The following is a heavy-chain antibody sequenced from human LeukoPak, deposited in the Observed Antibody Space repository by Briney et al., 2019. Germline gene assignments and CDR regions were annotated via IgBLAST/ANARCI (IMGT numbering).Heavy chain of an antibody. J-gene: IGHJ1*01. Sequence: ASETLSLTCTVSGGSISSYYWSWIRQPPGKGLEWIGYIYYSGSTNYNPSLKSRVTISVDTSKNQFSLKLSSLTAADTAVYYWASSSWYAYFQHWGQGTLVTVSS. CDR2: IYYSGST. V-gene: IGHV4-59*01. CDR3: ASSSWYAYFQH. CDR1: GGSISSYY. D-gene: IGHD6-13*01.